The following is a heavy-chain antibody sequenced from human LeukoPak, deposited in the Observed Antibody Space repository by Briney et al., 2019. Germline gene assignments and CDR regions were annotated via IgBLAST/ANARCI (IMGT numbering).Heavy chain of an antibody. J-gene: IGHJ4*02. D-gene: IGHD2-2*03. V-gene: IGHV4-59*08. CDR2: MYYSGST. CDR1: GGSISSYY. Sequence: PSETLSLTCSVSGGSISSYYWSWIRQPPGKGLEWIGYMYYSGSTNYNPSLKSRVTVSVDTSKNQFSLRLSSVTAADTAVYYCARHGSTDYFDYWGQGTLVTVSS. CDR3: ARHGSTDYFDY.